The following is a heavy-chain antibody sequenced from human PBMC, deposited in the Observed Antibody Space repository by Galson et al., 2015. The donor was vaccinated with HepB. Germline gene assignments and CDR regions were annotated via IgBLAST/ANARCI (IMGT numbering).Heavy chain of an antibody. Sequence: SLRLSCAASGFTFSSYGMHWVRQAPGKGLEWVAVISYDGSDKYYADSVKGRFTISRDNSKNTLYLQLNSLRAEDTAVYYCAKDRQWLSYYYYGMEVWVQGTTVTVSS. CDR3: AKDRQWLSYYYYGMEV. J-gene: IGHJ6*02. CDR2: ISYDGSDK. D-gene: IGHD6-19*01. V-gene: IGHV3-30*18. CDR1: GFTFSSYG.